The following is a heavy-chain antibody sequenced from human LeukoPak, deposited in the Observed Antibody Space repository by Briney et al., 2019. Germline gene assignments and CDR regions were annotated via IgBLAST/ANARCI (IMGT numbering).Heavy chain of an antibody. CDR1: GGSISSTTYY. CDR3: ARVGRQYYYGSGSYSNWFDP. CDR2: IYYSGNT. Sequence: SETLSLTCIVSGGSISSTTYYWGWIRQPPGKRLEWIGSIYYSGNTYYNPSLKSRVTISIDTSKNQFSLKLSSVTAADTAVYYCARVGRQYYYGSGSYSNWFDPWGQGTLVTVSS. V-gene: IGHV4-39*02. D-gene: IGHD3-10*01. J-gene: IGHJ5*02.